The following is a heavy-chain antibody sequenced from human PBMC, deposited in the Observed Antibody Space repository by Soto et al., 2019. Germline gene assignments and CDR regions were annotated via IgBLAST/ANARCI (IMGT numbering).Heavy chain of an antibody. CDR3: ARDDDSSGHYYNRYDY. CDR2: IKQDGSEK. CDR1: GFTFTYYW. J-gene: IGHJ4*02. V-gene: IGHV3-7*04. Sequence: EVQLVESGGGLVQPGGSLRLSCAASGFTFTYYWMSWVRQAPGKGLEWVANIKQDGSEKYYVDSVKGRSTISRDNXTXXIYLQMNILRAEDTAVYYCARDDDSSGHYYNRYDYWGQGTLVTVSS. D-gene: IGHD3-22*01.